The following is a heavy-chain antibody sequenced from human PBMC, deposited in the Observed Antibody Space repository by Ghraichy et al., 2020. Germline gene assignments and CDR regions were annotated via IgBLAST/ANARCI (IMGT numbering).Heavy chain of an antibody. CDR1: GGTFSNYA. J-gene: IGHJ4*01. CDR2: IIPVYGTP. V-gene: IGHV1-69*06. D-gene: IGHD1-26*01. Sequence: SVKVSCTAYGGTFSNYAFSWVRQAPGQGLEWMGGIIPVYGTPNYARKFQGRVTITADRSTGTVYLELTRLRSEATAVYYCARDAHSHVWELLFDLWGQGTRVTVSS. CDR3: ARDAHSHVWELLFDL.